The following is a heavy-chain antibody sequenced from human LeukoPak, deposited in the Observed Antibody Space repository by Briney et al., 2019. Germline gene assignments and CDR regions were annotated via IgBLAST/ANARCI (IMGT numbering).Heavy chain of an antibody. CDR3: ARDKGPEATIGFDY. Sequence: GGSLRLSCAASGFTFSSYAMHWVRQAPGKGLEWVAVISYDGSNKYYADSVKGRFTISRDSSKNTLYLQMNSLRAEDTAVYYCARDKGPEATIGFDYWGQGTLVTVSS. CDR2: ISYDGSNK. J-gene: IGHJ4*02. D-gene: IGHD5-12*01. CDR1: GFTFSSYA. V-gene: IGHV3-30-3*01.